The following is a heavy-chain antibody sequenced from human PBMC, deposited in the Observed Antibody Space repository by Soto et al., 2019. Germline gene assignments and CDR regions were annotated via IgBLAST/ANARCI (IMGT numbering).Heavy chain of an antibody. D-gene: IGHD2-2*01. CDR1: GGTFSNYA. Sequence: QVQLVQSGAEVKKTGSSVKVSCEASGGTFSNYAISWVRQAPGQGLEWMGGIIPLSGTAIYAQKFQGTVTVIADKSTGIAYMELSSLRSEDTAVYYCARCPPVVAAGIFHYYGMDVWGQGTTVIVSS. V-gene: IGHV1-69*06. CDR2: IIPLSGTA. CDR3: ARCPPVVAAGIFHYYGMDV. J-gene: IGHJ6*02.